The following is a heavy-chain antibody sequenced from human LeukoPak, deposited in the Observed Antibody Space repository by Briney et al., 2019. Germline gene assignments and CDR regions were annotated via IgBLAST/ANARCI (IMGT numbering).Heavy chain of an antibody. CDR2: IYSDNT. CDR1: GFTVSSNS. Sequence: GGSLRLSCTVSGFTVSSNSMSWVRQAPGKGLEWVSFIYSDNTHYSDSVKGRFTISRDNSKNTLYLQMNSLRAEDTAVYYCARRAGAYSHPYDYWGQGTLVTVPS. CDR3: ARRAGAYSHPYDY. J-gene: IGHJ4*02. V-gene: IGHV3-53*01. D-gene: IGHD4/OR15-4a*01.